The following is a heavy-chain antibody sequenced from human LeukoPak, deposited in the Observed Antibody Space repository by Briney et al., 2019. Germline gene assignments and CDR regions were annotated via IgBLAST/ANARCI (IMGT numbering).Heavy chain of an antibody. Sequence: GGSLRLSCAASGFTFSSYGMHWVRQAPGKGLEWVAVISYDGSNKYYADSVKGRFTTSRDNSKNTLYLQMNSLRAEDTAVYYCAKDRVGYDILTGYYNYFDYWGQGTLVTVSS. J-gene: IGHJ4*02. CDR2: ISYDGSNK. CDR1: GFTFSSYG. V-gene: IGHV3-30*18. CDR3: AKDRVGYDILTGYYNYFDY. D-gene: IGHD3-9*01.